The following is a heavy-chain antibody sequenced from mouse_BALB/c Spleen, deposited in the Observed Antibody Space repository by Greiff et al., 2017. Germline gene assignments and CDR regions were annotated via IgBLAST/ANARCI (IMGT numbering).Heavy chain of an antibody. CDR1: GFTFSSFG. CDR2: ISSGSSTI. CDR3: ARSRGPYYAMDY. V-gene: IGHV5-17*02. Sequence: LVESGGGLVQPGGSRKLSCAASGFTFSSFGMHWVRQAPEKGLEWVAYISSGSSTIYYADTVKGRFTISRDNPKNTLFLQMTSLRSEDTAMYYCARSRGPYYAMDYWGQGTSVTVSS. D-gene: IGHD3-3*01. J-gene: IGHJ4*01.